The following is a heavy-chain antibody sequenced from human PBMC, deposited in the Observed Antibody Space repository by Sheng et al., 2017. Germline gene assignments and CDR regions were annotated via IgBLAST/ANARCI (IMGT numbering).Heavy chain of an antibody. CDR1: GGSFSGYY. D-gene: IGHD3-10*01. Sequence: QVQLQQWGAGLLKPSETLSLTCAVYGGSFSGYYWSWIRQPPGKGLEWIGEINHSGSTNYNPSLKSRVTISVDTSKNQFSLKLSSVTAADTAVYYCARVGRITMVRGVIKTGPPYFDYWGQGTLVTVSS. CDR3: ARVGRITMVRGVIKTGPPYFDY. V-gene: IGHV4-34*01. CDR2: INHSGST. J-gene: IGHJ4*02.